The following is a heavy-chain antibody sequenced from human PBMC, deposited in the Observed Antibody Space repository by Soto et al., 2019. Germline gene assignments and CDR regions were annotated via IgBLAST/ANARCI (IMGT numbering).Heavy chain of an antibody. Sequence: QITLKESGPTLVKPTQTLTLTCTFSGFSLSTSGVGVGWIRQPPGKALEWLALIYWDDDKRYSPSLKSRLTLAKDTSKNQVVLTMTNMDPVDTATYYCAHTADCSSTSCSGVDYWGQGTLVTVSS. CDR3: AHTADCSSTSCSGVDY. CDR2: IYWDDDK. CDR1: GFSLSTSGVG. V-gene: IGHV2-5*02. J-gene: IGHJ4*02. D-gene: IGHD2-2*01.